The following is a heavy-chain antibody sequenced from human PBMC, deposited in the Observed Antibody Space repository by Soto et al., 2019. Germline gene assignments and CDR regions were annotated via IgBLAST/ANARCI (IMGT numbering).Heavy chain of an antibody. CDR1: GGSIASSNFY. CDR3: ARHGAWAPVDD. J-gene: IGHJ4*02. V-gene: IGHV4-39*01. CDR2: SYYRANT. D-gene: IGHD3-16*01. Sequence: QLQLQESGPGLVKPSETLSLTCSVSGGSIASSNFYWGWIRHPPGEGLEWIGSSYYRANTYYNSSLKGRTTTAGDTSKNQFFLRMTSVTAVDTAVYYCARHGAWAPVDDWGQGTLVTVCS.